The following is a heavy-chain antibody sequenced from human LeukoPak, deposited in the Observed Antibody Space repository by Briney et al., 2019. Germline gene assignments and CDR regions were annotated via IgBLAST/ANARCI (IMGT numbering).Heavy chain of an antibody. D-gene: IGHD2/OR15-2a*01. V-gene: IGHV3-74*01. CDR1: GFTFSSYW. Sequence: SGGSLRLSCAASGFTFSSYWMHWVRHAPGKALVWVSRINSDGSGTRYADSVKGRFTISRDNAKNTLYLQTNTLRAEDTAVYYCARDAGTTDFDYWGQGSLVTVSS. CDR3: ARDAGTTDFDY. J-gene: IGHJ4*02. CDR2: INSDGSGT.